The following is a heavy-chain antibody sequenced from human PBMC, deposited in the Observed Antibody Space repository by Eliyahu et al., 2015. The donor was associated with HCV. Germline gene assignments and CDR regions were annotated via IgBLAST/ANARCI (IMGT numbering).Heavy chain of an antibody. J-gene: IGHJ4*02. CDR1: GFTFSNAW. CDR3: TTEVRYFDWFDY. D-gene: IGHD3-9*01. Sequence: EVQLVESGGGLVKPGGSLRLSCAASGFTFSNAWMSWVRQAPGKGLEWVGRIKSKTDGGDNETTLAPVKGIFTTTNDSKNTLYLQMNSLKTEDTAVYYCTTEVRYFDWFDYWGQGTLVTVSS. V-gene: IGHV3-15*01. CDR2: IKSKTDGGDN.